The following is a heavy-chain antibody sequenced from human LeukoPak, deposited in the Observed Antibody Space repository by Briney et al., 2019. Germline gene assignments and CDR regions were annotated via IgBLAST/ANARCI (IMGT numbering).Heavy chain of an antibody. CDR1: GGSITTRNF. V-gene: IGHV4-4*02. CDR3: AREGLGETYFEY. D-gene: IGHD3-10*01. Sequence: PSETLSLTCAVSGGSITTRNFWSWVRQPPGKGLEWIAEMHHDGSANYNPSLKSRVSMSVDKSKNHFSLRLTSVTAADTAVYYCAREGLGETYFEYWGRGILVTVSS. CDR2: MHHDGSA. J-gene: IGHJ4*02.